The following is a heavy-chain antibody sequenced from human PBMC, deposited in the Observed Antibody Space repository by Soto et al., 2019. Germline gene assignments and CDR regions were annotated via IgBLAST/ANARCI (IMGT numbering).Heavy chain of an antibody. CDR1: GFTFSIYA. CDR2: ISYDGTKT. Sequence: QVQLVESGGGVVQPGRSLRVSCADSGFTFSIYAMHWVRQAPGTGREWVAVISYDGTKTYYADAVKGRFTISRDNSKNTVYLQMNSLRDEDTAVYYCAQDRGPRRNWLIDPFDYWGQGTLVTVSP. J-gene: IGHJ4*02. V-gene: IGHV3-30*18. D-gene: IGHD3-10*01. CDR3: AQDRGPRRNWLIDPFDY.